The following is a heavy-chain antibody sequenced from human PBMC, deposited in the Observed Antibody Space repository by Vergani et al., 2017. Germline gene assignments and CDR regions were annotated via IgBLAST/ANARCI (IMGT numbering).Heavy chain of an antibody. J-gene: IGHJ3*01. Sequence: QVQLQASGPGRVKPSQTLSLTCTMSGGSISAGYYFWSWTRPPAGKGLEWLGHISASGNASHSPSLKTRVSMSVDTSKNQFSLTVTSVTAADTAIYFCARRSGGYYSGGKVHPLRTAFDVWGHGTVVTVSS. CDR1: GGSISAGYYF. D-gene: IGHD2-15*01. CDR3: ARRSGGYYSGGKVHPLRTAFDV. V-gene: IGHV4-61*02. CDR2: ISASGNA.